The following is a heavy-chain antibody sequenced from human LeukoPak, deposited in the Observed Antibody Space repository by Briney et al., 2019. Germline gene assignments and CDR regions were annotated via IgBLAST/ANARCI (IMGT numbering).Heavy chain of an antibody. Sequence: QPGGSLRLSCAASGFTFSSYAMSWVRRAPGKGLEWVSAISESGGSTYYADSVKGRFTISRDSSKNTLYLQMHSLRVEDTALYYCAKEPYSGTYYDYWGQGTLVTVSS. CDR3: AKEPYSGTYYDY. CDR2: ISESGGST. D-gene: IGHD1-26*01. J-gene: IGHJ4*02. V-gene: IGHV3-23*01. CDR1: GFTFSSYA.